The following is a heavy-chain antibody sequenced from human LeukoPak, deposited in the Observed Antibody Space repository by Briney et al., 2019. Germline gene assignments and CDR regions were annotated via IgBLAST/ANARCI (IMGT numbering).Heavy chain of an antibody. J-gene: IGHJ4*02. CDR3: AKGREMATITDFDY. CDR1: GFTFSNYA. V-gene: IGHV3-23*01. D-gene: IGHD5-24*01. Sequence: GGSLRLSCAASGFTFSNYAMSWVRQAPGKGLEWASGLSGTTGSTYYADSVKGRFTISRDNSENMLYLQMNSLGAEDTALYYCAKGREMATITDFDYWGLGTLVTVSS. CDR2: LSGTTGST.